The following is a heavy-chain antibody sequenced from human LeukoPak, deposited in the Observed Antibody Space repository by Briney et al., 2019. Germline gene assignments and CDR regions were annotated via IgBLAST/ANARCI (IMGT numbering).Heavy chain of an antibody. CDR3: ARPYCGGGSCHDYFDY. D-gene: IGHD2-15*01. J-gene: IGHJ4*02. Sequence: SETLSLTCTVSGGPINTDYWNWIRQPPGKGLEWIGYIYYTGRTNYNPSFKSRLTISIDTSKSQFSLTLTSVTAADTAVYYCARPYCGGGSCHDYFDYWGQGTLVTVSS. CDR1: GGPINTDY. CDR2: IYYTGRT. V-gene: IGHV4-59*01.